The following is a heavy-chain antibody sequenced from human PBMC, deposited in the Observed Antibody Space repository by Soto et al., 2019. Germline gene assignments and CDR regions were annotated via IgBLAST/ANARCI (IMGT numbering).Heavy chain of an antibody. J-gene: IGHJ5*02. Sequence: EVHLVESGGGLVQPGGSLRLSCAASGFTFSNYYMDWVRQLPGKGLEWVGRTRDKARNYASEYAPSLKGRFTISRHDSEDSMFLQLNSLKTEDTAVYYCARDTGGSYDLWGQGTLVTVS. CDR3: ARDTGGSYDL. D-gene: IGHD1-26*01. CDR1: GFTFSNYY. CDR2: TRDKARNYAS. V-gene: IGHV3-72*01.